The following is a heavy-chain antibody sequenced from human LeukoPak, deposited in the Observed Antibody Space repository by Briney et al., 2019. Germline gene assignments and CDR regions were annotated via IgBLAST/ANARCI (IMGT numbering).Heavy chain of an antibody. D-gene: IGHD3-22*01. J-gene: IGHJ4*02. CDR2: IYYSGST. V-gene: IGHV4-39*01. Sequence: PSETLSLTCAVYGGSFSGYYWGWIRQPPGKGLEWIGSIYYSGSTYYNPSLKSRVTISVDTSKNQFSLKLSSVTAADTAVYYCARSLRRYYYDSSGYYPRFDYWGQGTLVTVSS. CDR1: GGSFSGYY. CDR3: ARSLRRYYYDSSGYYPRFDY.